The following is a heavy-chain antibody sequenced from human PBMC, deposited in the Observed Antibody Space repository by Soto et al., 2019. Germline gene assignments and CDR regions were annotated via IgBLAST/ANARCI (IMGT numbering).Heavy chain of an antibody. CDR1: GGSISSGDYN. J-gene: IGHJ5*02. Sequence: QVQLQESGPGLVKPSQTLSLTCTVSGGSISSGDYNWSWIRPPPGKGLEWIGYIYYSGSTYYNPSLKSRVTISVATSKNQFSLKLSSVTAADTAVYYCARAPVGKLLWFGELTSNWFDPWGQGTLVIVSS. CDR2: IYYSGST. D-gene: IGHD3-10*01. V-gene: IGHV4-30-4*01. CDR3: ARAPVGKLLWFGELTSNWFDP.